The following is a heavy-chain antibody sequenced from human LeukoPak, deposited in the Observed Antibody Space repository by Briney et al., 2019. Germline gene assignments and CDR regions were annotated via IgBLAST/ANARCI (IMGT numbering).Heavy chain of an antibody. D-gene: IGHD7-27*01. CDR1: GYTFTSYY. CDR3: ATLNGGLRGGRDY. J-gene: IGHJ4*02. Sequence: ASVKVSCKASGYTFTSYYMHWVRQAPGQGLEWMGITNPSGGSTSYAQKFQGRVTMTRDTSTSTVYMELSSLRSEDTAVYYCATLNGGLRGGRDYWGQGTLVTVSS. CDR2: TNPSGGST. V-gene: IGHV1-46*01.